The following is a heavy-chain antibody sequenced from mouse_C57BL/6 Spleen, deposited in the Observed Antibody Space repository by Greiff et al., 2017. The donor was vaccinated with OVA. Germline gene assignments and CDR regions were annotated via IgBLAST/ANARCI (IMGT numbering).Heavy chain of an antibody. V-gene: IGHV1-69*01. Sequence: QVQLQQPGAELVMPGASVKLSCKASGYTFTSYWMHWVKQRPGQGLEWIGEIDPSDSYTNYNQKFKGKSTLTVDKSSSTAYMQLRSLTSEDSAVYYCARGVYGNYCDYWGQGTTLTVST. CDR3: ARGVYGNYCDY. CDR2: IDPSDSYT. CDR1: GYTFTSYW. D-gene: IGHD2-10*02. J-gene: IGHJ2*01.